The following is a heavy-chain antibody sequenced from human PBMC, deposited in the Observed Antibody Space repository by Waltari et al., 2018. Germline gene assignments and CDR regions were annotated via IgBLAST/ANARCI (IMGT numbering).Heavy chain of an antibody. D-gene: IGHD3-3*01. Sequence: EVQLVESGGGLVQPGGSLRLSCAASGFTFSSYAMSWVRQAPGKGLEWVSAISGSCVSTYYADSVKGRFTISRDNSKNTLYLQMNSLRAEDTAVYYCAKYHSYDFWSGYYDYWGQGTLVTVSS. J-gene: IGHJ4*02. V-gene: IGHV3-23*04. CDR3: AKYHSYDFWSGYYDY. CDR1: GFTFSSYA. CDR2: ISGSCVST.